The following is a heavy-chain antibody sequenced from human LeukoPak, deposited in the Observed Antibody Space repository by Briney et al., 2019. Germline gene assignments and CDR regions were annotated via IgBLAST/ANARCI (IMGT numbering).Heavy chain of an antibody. J-gene: IGHJ5*02. V-gene: IGHV3-23*01. CDR2: ISGSGGST. CDR3: ARDQPLDP. CDR1: GFTFSSYA. Sequence: GGSLRLSCAASGFTFSSYAMTWVRQAPGKGLEWVSVISGSGGSTYYADSVKGRFTISRDNAKNSLYLQMNSLRAEDTAVYYCARDQPLDPWGQGTLVTVSS.